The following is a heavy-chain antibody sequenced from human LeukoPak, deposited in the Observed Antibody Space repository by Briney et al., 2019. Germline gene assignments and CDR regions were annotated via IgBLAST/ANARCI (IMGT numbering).Heavy chain of an antibody. CDR2: ISSNGGST. CDR1: GFTFSSYA. CDR3: VTPLFSYYYGSGSYPAGWFDP. Sequence: PGGSLRLSCSASGFTFSSYAMHWVRQAPGKGLEYVSAISSNGGSTYYADSVKGRFTISRDNSKNTLYLQMSSLGAEDTAVYYCVTPLFSYYYGSGSYPAGWFDPWGQGTLVTVSS. V-gene: IGHV3-64D*06. D-gene: IGHD3-10*01. J-gene: IGHJ5*02.